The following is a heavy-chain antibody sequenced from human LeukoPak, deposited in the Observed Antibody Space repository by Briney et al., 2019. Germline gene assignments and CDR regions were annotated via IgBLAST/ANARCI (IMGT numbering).Heavy chain of an antibody. CDR2: IYTSGST. V-gene: IGHV4-4*07. D-gene: IGHD3-22*01. J-gene: IGHJ4*02. CDR1: GGSISSYY. Sequence: SETLSLTCTVSGGSISSYYWSWIRQPAGKGLEWIGRIYTSGSTNYNPSLKSRVTISVDRSKNQFSLKLSSVTAADTAVYYCARDRTYYDSSGYIDYWGQGIVVTVSS. CDR3: ARDRTYYDSSGYIDY.